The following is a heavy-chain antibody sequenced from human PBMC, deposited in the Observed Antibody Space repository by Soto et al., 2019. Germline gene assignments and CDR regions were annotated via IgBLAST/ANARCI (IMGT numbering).Heavy chain of an antibody. CDR3: DIGYFPNVFFFSFLSSGYYYGMNF. CDR2: IIPIFGTA. J-gene: IGHJ6*02. Sequence: ASVKVSCKASGGTFGSYAISWVRQAPGQGLEWMGGIIPIFGTANYAQKFQGRVTITADESTSTAYMELSSLRSEDTAVYYCDIGYFPNVFFFSFLSSGYYYGMNFWGQGTTVPLSS. CDR1: GGTFGSYA. D-gene: IGHD2-8*01. V-gene: IGHV1-69*13.